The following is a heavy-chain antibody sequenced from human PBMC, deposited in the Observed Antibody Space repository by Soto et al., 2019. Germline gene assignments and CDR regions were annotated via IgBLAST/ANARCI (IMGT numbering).Heavy chain of an antibody. Sequence: GESLKISCKGSGYSFTSYCIGWVRQMPGKGLEWMGIIYPCDSDTRYSPSFQGQVTISADKSIITAYLQWSSLKASDTAMYYCASPMRGYYGSGGKYYYYGMDVWGQGTTVTVSS. D-gene: IGHD3-10*01. J-gene: IGHJ6*02. CDR2: IYPCDSDT. CDR1: GYSFTSYC. CDR3: ASPMRGYYGSGGKYYYYGMDV. V-gene: IGHV5-51*01.